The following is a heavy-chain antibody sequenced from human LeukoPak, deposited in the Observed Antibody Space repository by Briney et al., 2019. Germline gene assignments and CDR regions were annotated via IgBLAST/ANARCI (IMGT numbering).Heavy chain of an antibody. CDR2: ISSSGSTI. J-gene: IGHJ4*02. Sequence: GGSLRLSCAASGFTFSSYEMNWVRQAPGKGLEWVSYISSSGSTIYYADSVKGRFTISRDNSKNTLYLQMNSLRAEDTAVYYCARARGSSWYNDYWGQGTLVTVSS. CDR1: GFTFSSYE. CDR3: ARARGSSWYNDY. V-gene: IGHV3-48*03. D-gene: IGHD6-13*01.